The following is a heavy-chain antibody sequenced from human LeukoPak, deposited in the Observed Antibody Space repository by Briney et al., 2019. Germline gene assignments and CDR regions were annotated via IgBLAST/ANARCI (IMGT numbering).Heavy chain of an antibody. CDR2: ISSSGSTI. D-gene: IGHD2-15*01. CDR1: GFTFSDYY. J-gene: IGHJ3*02. CDR3: ASSPIYCSGGSCYSPI. Sequence: SGGSLRRSCAASGFTFSDYYMSWIRQAPGKGLEWVSYISSSGSTIYYADSVKGRFTISRDNAKNSLYLQMNSLRAEDTAVYYCASSPIYCSGGSCYSPIWGQGTMVTVSS. V-gene: IGHV3-11*01.